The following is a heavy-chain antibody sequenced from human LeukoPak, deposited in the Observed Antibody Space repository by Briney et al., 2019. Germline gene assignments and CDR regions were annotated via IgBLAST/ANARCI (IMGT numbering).Heavy chain of an antibody. D-gene: IGHD2-15*01. CDR1: GGTFSSYA. CDR2: IIPIFGTA. J-gene: IGHJ4*02. Sequence: ASVKVSCKASGGTFSSYAISWVRQAPGQGLEWMGGIIPIFGTANYAQKFQGRVTITTDESTRTAYMELSSLRSEDTAVYYCARASRYCSGGRCYPLNFDYWGQGTLVTVSS. V-gene: IGHV1-69*05. CDR3: ARASRYCSGGRCYPLNFDY.